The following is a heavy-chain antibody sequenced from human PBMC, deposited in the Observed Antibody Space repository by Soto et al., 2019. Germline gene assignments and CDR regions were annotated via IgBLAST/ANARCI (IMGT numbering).Heavy chain of an antibody. Sequence: SVKVSCKASGFTFTSSAMQWVRQARGQRLEWIGWIVVGSGNTNYAQKFQERVTITRDMSTSTAYMELSSLRSEDTAVYYCAAVNVLLWFGELDNDAFDIWGQGTMVTVSS. V-gene: IGHV1-58*02. D-gene: IGHD3-10*01. CDR1: GFTFTSSA. CDR2: IVVGSGNT. J-gene: IGHJ3*02. CDR3: AAVNVLLWFGELDNDAFDI.